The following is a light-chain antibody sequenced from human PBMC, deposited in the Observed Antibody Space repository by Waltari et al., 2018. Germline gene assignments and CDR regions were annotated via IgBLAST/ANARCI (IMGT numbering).Light chain of an antibody. J-gene: IGLJ3*02. V-gene: IGLV2-23*02. CDR2: EVS. CDR3: CSYAGGSTGV. Sequence: QSALTQPASVSGSPGQSITISCTGTNSDIGSYNIASWYQQHPGKAPKLVICEVSKRPSGVSNRFSASKSGNTASLTISGLQAEDEADYYCCSYAGGSTGVFGGGTKLTVL. CDR1: NSDIGSYNI.